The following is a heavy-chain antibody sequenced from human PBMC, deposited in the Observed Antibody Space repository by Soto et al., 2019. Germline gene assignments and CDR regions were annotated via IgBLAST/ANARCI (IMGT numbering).Heavy chain of an antibody. Sequence: PEETLSLTCTVSGGSISSYYWSWIRQPPGKGLEWIGYIYYSGSTNYNPSLKSRVTISVDTSKNQFSLKLSSVTAADTAVYYCARTNYDFWSGYYTDPWFNPWGQGTLVTVSS. J-gene: IGHJ5*02. V-gene: IGHV4-59*01. D-gene: IGHD3-3*01. CDR3: ARTNYDFWSGYYTDPWFNP. CDR2: IYYSGST. CDR1: GGSISSYY.